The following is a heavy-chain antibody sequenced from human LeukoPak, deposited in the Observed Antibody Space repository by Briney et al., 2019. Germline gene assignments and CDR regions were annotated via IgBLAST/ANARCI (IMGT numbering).Heavy chain of an antibody. J-gene: IGHJ4*02. CDR2: ISSSGSTI. CDR1: GFTFSSYE. V-gene: IGHV3-48*03. CDR3: ATETMVRGVMSYFDY. D-gene: IGHD3-10*01. Sequence: PGGSLRLSCAASGFTFSSYEMNWVRQAPGKGLEWVSYISSSGSTIYYADSVKGRFTISGDNAKNSLYLQMNSLRAEDTAVYYCATETMVRGVMSYFDYWGQGTLVTVSS.